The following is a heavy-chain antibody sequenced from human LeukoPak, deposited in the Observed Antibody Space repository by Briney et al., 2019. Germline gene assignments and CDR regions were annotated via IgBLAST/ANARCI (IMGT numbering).Heavy chain of an antibody. Sequence: PGGSLRLSCAVSGFTFSDYYMSWIRQAPGKGLGWVSYISSSGGTIYYANSVKGRFTISRDNAKNSLYLQMNSLRVEDTAVYYCARDRWYSSGWYYFDYWGQGTLVTVSS. CDR2: ISSSGGTI. D-gene: IGHD6-19*01. J-gene: IGHJ4*02. CDR1: GFTFSDYY. V-gene: IGHV3-11*01. CDR3: ARDRWYSSGWYYFDY.